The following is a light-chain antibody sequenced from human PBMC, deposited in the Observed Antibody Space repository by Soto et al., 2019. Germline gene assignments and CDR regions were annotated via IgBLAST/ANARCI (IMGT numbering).Light chain of an antibody. J-gene: IGKJ2*01. CDR3: QQYGSSSYT. CDR1: QSVSSSY. V-gene: IGKV3-20*01. Sequence: EIVLTQSPGTLSLSPGERATLSCRASQSVSSSYLAWYQQKPGQAPRLLIYGASSRATGIPDRFSGSGSGTDFTLTISRLEPEDLAVYYGQQYGSSSYTFGQGTKLEIK. CDR2: GAS.